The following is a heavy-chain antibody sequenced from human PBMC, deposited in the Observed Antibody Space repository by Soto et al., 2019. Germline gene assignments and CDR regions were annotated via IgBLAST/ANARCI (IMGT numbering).Heavy chain of an antibody. CDR1: GVSIHNSHSF. CDR3: GRVVGRAPRHTAPDS. V-gene: IGHV4-39*01. CDR2: VYHNGGA. J-gene: IGHJ5*01. D-gene: IGHD1-26*01. Sequence: LSLTCHVSGVSIHNSHSFWAWIRQPPGKGLQFIASVYHNGGAHYNSSLKSRVTISVDTANNQVSLRMRSLTAADTAFYYCGRVVGRAPRHTAPDSWGQEILFTACS.